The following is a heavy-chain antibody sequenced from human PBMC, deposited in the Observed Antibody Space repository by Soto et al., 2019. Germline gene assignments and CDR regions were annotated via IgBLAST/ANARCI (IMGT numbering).Heavy chain of an antibody. V-gene: IGHV3-15*01. Sequence: GGSLRLSCAASGFTFNNAWMSWVRQAPGKGLEWVGRIKSKSDGGTIDYTAPVRGRFTISRDDSKNTVYLQMNSLKTEDTAVYYCTAGSPFNYWGQGTPVTVSS. J-gene: IGHJ4*02. CDR1: GFTFNNAW. CDR3: TAGSPFNY. CDR2: IKSKSDGGTI.